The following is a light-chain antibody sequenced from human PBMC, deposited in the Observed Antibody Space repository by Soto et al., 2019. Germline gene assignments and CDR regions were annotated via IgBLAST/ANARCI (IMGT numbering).Light chain of an antibody. CDR2: GAS. CDR1: QSVSSN. CDR3: QQYNTWPPAT. J-gene: IGKJ2*01. Sequence: EIVMTQSPATLSVSPGERATLSCRASQSVSSNLAWYQQKPGQAPRLLIYGASTRAAGIPARFSGSGSGTEFTLTISSLQSEDFAGYYYQQYNTWPPATFGQGTKLEIK. V-gene: IGKV3-15*01.